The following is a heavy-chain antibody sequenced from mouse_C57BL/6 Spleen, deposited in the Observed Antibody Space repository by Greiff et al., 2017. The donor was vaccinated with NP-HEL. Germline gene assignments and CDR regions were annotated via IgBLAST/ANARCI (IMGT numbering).Heavy chain of an antibody. CDR1: GYAFTNYL. Sequence: VQLQQSGAELVRPGTSVKVSCKASGYAFTNYLIEWVKQRPGQGLEWIGVINPGSGGTNYNEKFKGKATLTADKSSSTAYMQLSSLTSEDSAVYFCARSEDYDGYWYFDVWGTGTTVTVSS. V-gene: IGHV1-54*01. D-gene: IGHD2-4*01. CDR3: ARSEDYDGYWYFDV. J-gene: IGHJ1*03. CDR2: INPGSGGT.